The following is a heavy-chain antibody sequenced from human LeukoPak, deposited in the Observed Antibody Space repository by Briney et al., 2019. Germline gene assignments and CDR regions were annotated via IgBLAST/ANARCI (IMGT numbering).Heavy chain of an antibody. CDR2: FDPEDGET. J-gene: IGHJ6*02. D-gene: IGHD6-19*01. CDR3: ATVALTYEQWLVPPYYYYGMDV. CDR1: GYTLTELS. V-gene: IGHV1-24*01. Sequence: GASVKVSCKVSGYTLTELSMHWVRQAPGKGLEWMRGFDPEDGETIYAQKFQGRVTMTEDTSTDTAYMELSSLRSEDTAVYYCATVALTYEQWLVPPYYYYGMDVWGQGTTVTVSS.